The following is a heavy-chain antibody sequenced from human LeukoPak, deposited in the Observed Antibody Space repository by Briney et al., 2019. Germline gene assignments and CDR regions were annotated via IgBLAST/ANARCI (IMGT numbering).Heavy chain of an antibody. D-gene: IGHD3-10*01. CDR2: IVVGSGNT. V-gene: IGHV1-58*02. CDR1: EFTFTGSA. J-gene: IGHJ4*02. Sequence: SVKVSCKASEFTFTGSAMQWVRQARGQRLEWIGWIVVGSGNTNYAEKFQERVTITRDMSTSTAYMELSSLRSEDTAVYYCAADLRFGELALDYWGQGTLVTVSS. CDR3: AADLRFGELALDY.